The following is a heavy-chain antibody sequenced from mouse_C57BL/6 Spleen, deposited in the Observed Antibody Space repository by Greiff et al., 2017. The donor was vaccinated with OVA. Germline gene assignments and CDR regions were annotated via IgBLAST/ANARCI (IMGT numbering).Heavy chain of an antibody. Sequence: QVQLQQPGAELVKPGASVKLSCKASGYTFTSYWMQWVKQRPGQGLEWIGEIDPSDSYTNYNQKFKGKATLTVDTSSSTAYMQLSSLTSEDSAVYYCARGGNHYAMDYWGQGTSVTVSS. V-gene: IGHV1-50*01. CDR1: GYTFTSYW. J-gene: IGHJ4*01. D-gene: IGHD1-1*02. CDR3: ARGGNHYAMDY. CDR2: IDPSDSYT.